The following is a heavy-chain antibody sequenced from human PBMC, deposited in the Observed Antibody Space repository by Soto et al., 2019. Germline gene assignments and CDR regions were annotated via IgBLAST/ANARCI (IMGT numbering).Heavy chain of an antibody. D-gene: IGHD3-10*01. V-gene: IGHV1-69*01. Sequence: QVQLVQSGAEVKKPGSSVKVSCKTSGVSFNNNGIGWVRQAPGHGLEWMGGVSPPFRTSNYARKFQGRISITADASTGTVNMELSSLTSEDTAQYYCARVRYYGSGSYSTYGMDVWGQGTTVTVSS. CDR1: GVSFNNNG. CDR2: VSPPFRTS. CDR3: ARVRYYGSGSYSTYGMDV. J-gene: IGHJ6*02.